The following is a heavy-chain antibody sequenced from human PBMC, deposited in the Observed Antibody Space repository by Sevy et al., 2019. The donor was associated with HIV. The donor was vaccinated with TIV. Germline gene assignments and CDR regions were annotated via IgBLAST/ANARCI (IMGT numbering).Heavy chain of an antibody. CDR3: DAPSQGS. Sequence: GGSLRLSCAASGFSFSSYWMHWVRQAPGKGLVWVAYVRNDGTATTYADSVQGRFTISRDNAKNTLYLQMNSLRVEDTAIYYCDAPSQGSWGQGTLVTVSS. CDR2: VRNDGTAT. CDR1: GFSFSSYW. J-gene: IGHJ4*02. V-gene: IGHV3-74*01.